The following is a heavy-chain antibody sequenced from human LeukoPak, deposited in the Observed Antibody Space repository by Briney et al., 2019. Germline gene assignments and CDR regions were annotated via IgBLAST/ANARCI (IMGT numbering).Heavy chain of an antibody. CDR2: IISIFGTA. J-gene: IGHJ2*01. Sequence: ASVKVSCKASGGTFSSYAISWVRQAPGQGLEWMGRIISIFGTANYAQKFQGRVTITTDESTSTAYMELSSLRSEDTAVYYCARSQGYGAYWYFDLWGRGTLVTVSS. V-gene: IGHV1-69*05. CDR3: ARSQGYGAYWYFDL. D-gene: IGHD5-12*01. CDR1: GGTFSSYA.